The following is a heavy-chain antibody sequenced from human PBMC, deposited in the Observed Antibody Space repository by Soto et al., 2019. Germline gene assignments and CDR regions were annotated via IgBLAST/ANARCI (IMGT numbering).Heavy chain of an antibody. D-gene: IGHD3-10*01. J-gene: IGHJ6*02. CDR1: GFTFSLYS. V-gene: IGHV3-48*02. CDR3: ARAVTWGLDV. CDR2: ISRSSTGI. Sequence: EVPLVESGGGLVQPGGSLRLSCAASGFTFSLYSMSWVRQAPGKGLEWVSYISRSSTGIHYADSVKGRFTISRDDATNSMQLQMNGLRDGETAVYYCARAVTWGLDVWGQGTTVSISS.